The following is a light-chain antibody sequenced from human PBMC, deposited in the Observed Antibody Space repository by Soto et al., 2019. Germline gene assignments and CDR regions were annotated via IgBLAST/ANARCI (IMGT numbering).Light chain of an antibody. V-gene: IGKV3-15*01. CDR1: QSVSSN. CDR2: GAS. Sequence: EIVMTQSPATLSVSPWERATLSCGASQSVSSNLAWYQQKPGQAPRLLIYGASTRATGIPARFSGSGSGTDFTLTISRLEPEDFAVYYCQQYGYSPTFGGGTKVEIK. CDR3: QQYGYSPT. J-gene: IGKJ4*01.